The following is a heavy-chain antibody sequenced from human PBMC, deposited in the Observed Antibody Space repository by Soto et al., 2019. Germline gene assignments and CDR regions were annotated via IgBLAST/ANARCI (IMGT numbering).Heavy chain of an antibody. V-gene: IGHV4-59*01. CDR1: GGSISSYY. CDR2: IYYSGST. J-gene: IGHJ5*02. Sequence: PSETLSLTCTVSGGSISSYYCSWIRQPPGKGLEWIGYIYYSGSTSYNPSLKSRVTISVDTSKNQFSLKLSSVTAADTAVYYCARALTSGWYGWFDPRGQGTLVTVSS. D-gene: IGHD6-19*01. CDR3: ARALTSGWYGWFDP.